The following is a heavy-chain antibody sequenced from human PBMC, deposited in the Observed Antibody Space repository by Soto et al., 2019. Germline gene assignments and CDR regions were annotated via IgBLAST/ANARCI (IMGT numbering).Heavy chain of an antibody. D-gene: IGHD6-13*01. CDR3: AKDGTYSSSWPYYFDY. V-gene: IGHV3-23*01. J-gene: IGHJ4*02. CDR2: ISGSGDSI. CDR1: GFTFSTYV. Sequence: EVQLLESGGGLVQPGGSLRLSCADSGFTFSTYVITWVRQSPGKGLEWVSSISGSGDSIYYADSVKGRFTISRDNSKNTLYLQMNNLRAEDTAVYYCAKDGTYSSSWPYYFDYWGQGTLGTVSS.